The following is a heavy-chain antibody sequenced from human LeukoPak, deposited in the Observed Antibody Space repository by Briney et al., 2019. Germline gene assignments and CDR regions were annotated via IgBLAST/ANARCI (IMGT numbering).Heavy chain of an antibody. V-gene: IGHV3-33*01. CDR2: IWYDGSNK. CDR3: ARGLVGARGSTDALDI. D-gene: IGHD1-26*01. CDR1: GFTFSSYG. J-gene: IGHJ3*02. Sequence: PGGSLRLSCAASGFTFSSYGMHWVRQAPGKGLEWVAVIWYDGSNKYYADSVKGRFTISRDNSKNTLYLQMNSLRAEDTAVYYCARGLVGARGSTDALDIWGQGTMVTVSS.